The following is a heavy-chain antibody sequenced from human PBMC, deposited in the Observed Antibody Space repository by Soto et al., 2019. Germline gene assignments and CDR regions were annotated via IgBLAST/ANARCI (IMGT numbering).Heavy chain of an antibody. CDR3: TRGGLETYKYDTSGYPLKFDY. CDR1: GGTFKTYA. J-gene: IGHJ4*02. D-gene: IGHD3-22*01. Sequence: QVQLVQSGVEVKKPGSSVKVSCRASGGTFKTYAINWVLQAPGQGLEWMGGIIPLFDMPIYPQKFQGRLTXNXXXSXXTAYMELNSLISGDTALYFCTRGGLETYKYDTSGYPLKFDYWGQGTLVTVSA. CDR2: IIPLFDMP. V-gene: IGHV1-69*05.